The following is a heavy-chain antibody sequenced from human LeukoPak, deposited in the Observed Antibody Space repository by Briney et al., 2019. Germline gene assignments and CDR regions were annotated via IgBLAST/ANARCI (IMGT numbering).Heavy chain of an antibody. J-gene: IGHJ4*02. D-gene: IGHD5-24*01. CDR1: GFTFSSCS. CDR2: ISSSSSYI. CDR3: ARELGWRDGYNYVGY. Sequence: GGSLRLSCAASGFTFSSCSMNWVRQAPGKGLEWVSSISSSSSYIYYADSVKGRFTISRDNAKNSLYLQMNSLRAEDTAVYYCARELGWRDGYNYVGYWGQGTLVTVSS. V-gene: IGHV3-21*01.